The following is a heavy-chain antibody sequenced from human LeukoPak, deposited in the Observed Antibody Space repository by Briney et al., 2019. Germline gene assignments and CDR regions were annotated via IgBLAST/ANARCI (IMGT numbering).Heavy chain of an antibody. CDR3: ASTMWIQLWPIHDAFDI. V-gene: IGHV1-69*05. CDR1: GGTFSSYA. J-gene: IGHJ3*02. CDR2: IIPIFGTA. Sequence: GASVKVSCKASGGTFSSYAIGWVRQAPGQGLEWMGRIIPIFGTANYAQKFQGRVTITTDESTSTAYMELSSLRSEDTAVYYCASTMWIQLWPIHDAFDIWGQGTMVTVSS. D-gene: IGHD5-18*01.